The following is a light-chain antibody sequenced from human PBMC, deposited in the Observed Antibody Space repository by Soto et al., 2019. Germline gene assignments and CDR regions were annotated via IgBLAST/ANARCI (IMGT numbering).Light chain of an antibody. CDR2: GDS. CDR3: QSYDSSLSGRVV. CDR1: SSSIGAGYD. V-gene: IGLV1-40*01. J-gene: IGLJ2*01. Sequence: QSVLTQPPSVSGAPGQRVTISCTGGSSSIGAGYDVHWYQHLPGTAPKLLIYGDSNRPSGVPDRFSGSKSGTSASLAITGLQAEDEGDYYCQSYDSSLSGRVVFGGGTKVNVL.